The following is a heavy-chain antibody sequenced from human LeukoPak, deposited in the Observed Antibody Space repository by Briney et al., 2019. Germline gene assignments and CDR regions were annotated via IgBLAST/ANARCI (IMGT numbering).Heavy chain of an antibody. V-gene: IGHV4-59*01. Sequence: SETLSLTCTVSGGSISSYYWSWIRQPPGKGLEWIGYIYYSGSTNYNPSLKSRVTISVDTSKNQFSLKLSSVTAADTAVYYCARGPYYYDSSGYHDYWGQGTLVTVSS. CDR2: IYYSGST. CDR3: ARGPYYYDSSGYHDY. CDR1: GGSISSYY. D-gene: IGHD3-22*01. J-gene: IGHJ4*02.